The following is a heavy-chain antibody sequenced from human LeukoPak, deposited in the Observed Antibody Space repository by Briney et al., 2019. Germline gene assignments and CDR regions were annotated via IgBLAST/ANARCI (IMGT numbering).Heavy chain of an antibody. V-gene: IGHV3-30-3*01. Sequence: GGSLRLSCVASGFTFITYVMNWVRQAPAKGLDGVAVISSDGSNPSDAGAVRCRFHVSRADSKNTLFLRMNSLRTDDTAIYYCARDGDGYYFDYWGQGALVTVSS. D-gene: IGHD4-17*01. CDR1: GFTFITYV. J-gene: IGHJ4*02. CDR3: ARDGDGYYFDY. CDR2: ISSDGSNP.